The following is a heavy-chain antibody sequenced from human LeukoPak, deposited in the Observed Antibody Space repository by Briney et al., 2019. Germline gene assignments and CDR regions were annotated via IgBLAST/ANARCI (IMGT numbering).Heavy chain of an antibody. CDR1: GLTFSSYG. CDR2: IWDDGSNK. D-gene: IGHD3-3*01. J-gene: IGHJ6*03. Sequence: PGGSLRLSCAASGLTFSSYGMHWVRQAPGKGLEWVARIWDDGSNKYYADSVKGRFTISRDTSKNTLYLQMNSLRAEDTAVYSCAKDLRRAISGVVIPVYYYYMDVWGKGTTVTVSS. CDR3: AKDLRRAISGVVIPVYYYYMDV. V-gene: IGHV3-33*06.